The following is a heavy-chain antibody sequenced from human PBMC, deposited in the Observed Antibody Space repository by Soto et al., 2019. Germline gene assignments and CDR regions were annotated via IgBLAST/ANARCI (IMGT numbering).Heavy chain of an antibody. CDR1: GFIFSGSA. CDR3: ARGQGAAIGDYYYHGMDV. Sequence: GGSLRLSCAASGFIFSGSAIHWVRQASGKGLEWVGRIRSRANNFATSSAASVKGRFTFSRDDSKNTAYLQMNTLKPEDTAVYYCARGQGAAIGDYYYHGMDVWGQGTTVRVCS. J-gene: IGHJ6*02. V-gene: IGHV3-73*01. CDR2: IRSRANNFAT. D-gene: IGHD2-2*02.